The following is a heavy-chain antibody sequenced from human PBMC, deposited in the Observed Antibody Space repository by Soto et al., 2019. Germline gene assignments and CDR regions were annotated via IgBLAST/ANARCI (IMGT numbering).Heavy chain of an antibody. CDR3: ARDIVVVPADPNWFDP. CDR1: GFTFDDYG. J-gene: IGHJ5*02. D-gene: IGHD2-2*01. Sequence: GGTLRLSCAASGFTFDDYGMSWVRQAPGKGLERVSGINWNGGSTGYADSVKGRFAISRDNAKSSLYLQMNSLRAEDTALYYCARDIVVVPADPNWFDPWGQGTLVTVSS. V-gene: IGHV3-20*04. CDR2: INWNGGST.